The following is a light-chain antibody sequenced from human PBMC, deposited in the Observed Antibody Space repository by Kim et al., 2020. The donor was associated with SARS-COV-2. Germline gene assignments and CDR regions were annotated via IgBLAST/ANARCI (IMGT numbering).Light chain of an antibody. V-gene: IGKV3-20*01. CDR1: QSTSRTY. CDR3: QQYGGAPWT. J-gene: IGKJ1*01. Sequence: SPGDRATLSCRTSQSTSRTYVAWYQQKPGQAPRLLFYGASSRATGIPDRFSGGGSGTDYTLTISRLEPEDVAVYFCQQYGGAPWTFGQGTKVDIK. CDR2: GAS.